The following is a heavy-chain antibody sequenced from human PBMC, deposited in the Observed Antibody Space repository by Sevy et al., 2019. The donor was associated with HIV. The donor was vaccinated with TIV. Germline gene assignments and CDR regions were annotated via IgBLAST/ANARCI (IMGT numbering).Heavy chain of an antibody. Sequence: SETLSLTCAVYGGSFSGYYWSWIRQPPGKGLEWIGEINHSGSTNYNPSLKSRVTISVDTSTNQSSLKLSSVTAADTAVYYCARERYGSGSYYYYYYMDVWGKGTTVTVSS. J-gene: IGHJ6*03. V-gene: IGHV4-34*01. CDR1: GGSFSGYY. D-gene: IGHD3-10*01. CDR2: INHSGST. CDR3: ARERYGSGSYYYYYYMDV.